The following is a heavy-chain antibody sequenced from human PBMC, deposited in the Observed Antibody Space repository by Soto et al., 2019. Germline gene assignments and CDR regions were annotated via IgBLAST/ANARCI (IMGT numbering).Heavy chain of an antibody. V-gene: IGHV3-23*01. J-gene: IGHJ4*02. Sequence: EVHLLESGGDLVQPGGSLRLSCEASGFTFSSYAMSWVRQAPGKGLEWVSGISVGGGSPYYADSVKGRFTISRDNSKNTLYLPMNSLRVEDTALYYCAKEPGADYGDYCDYWGQGTLVTVSS. CDR3: AKEPGADYGDYCDY. CDR1: GFTFSSYA. D-gene: IGHD4-17*01. CDR2: ISVGGGSP.